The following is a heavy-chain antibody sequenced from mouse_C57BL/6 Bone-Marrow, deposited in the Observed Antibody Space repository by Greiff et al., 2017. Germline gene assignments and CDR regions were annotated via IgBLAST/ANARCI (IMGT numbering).Heavy chain of an antibody. CDR1: GYTFTDYN. CDR3: ASVKQGWFAY. D-gene: IGHD1-3*01. V-gene: IGHV1-18*01. CDR2: INPNNGGT. J-gene: IGHJ3*01. Sequence: EVQLQQSGPELVKPGASVKIPCKASGYTFTDYNMDWVKQSHGKSLEWIGDINPNNGGTIYNQKFKGKATLTVDKSSSTAYMELRSLTSEDTAVYYCASVKQGWFAYWGQGTLVTVSA.